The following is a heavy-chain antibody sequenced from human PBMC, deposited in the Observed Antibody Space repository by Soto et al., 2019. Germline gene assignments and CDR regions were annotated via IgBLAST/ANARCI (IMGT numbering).Heavy chain of an antibody. D-gene: IGHD3-16*01. CDR3: ARSDRLGHYYYYGMDV. V-gene: IGHV4-61*01. CDR1: GGSVSSGSYY. Sequence: SETLSLTCTVSGGSVSSGSYYWSWIRQPPGKGLEWIGYIYYSGSTNYNPSLKSRGTISVDTSKNQSSLKLSSVTAADTAVYYCARSDRLGHYYYYGMDVWGQGTTVNVSS. CDR2: IYYSGST. J-gene: IGHJ6*02.